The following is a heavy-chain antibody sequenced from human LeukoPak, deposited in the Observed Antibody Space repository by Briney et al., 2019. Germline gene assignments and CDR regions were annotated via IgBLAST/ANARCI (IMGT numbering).Heavy chain of an antibody. J-gene: IGHJ5*02. CDR1: GFTFSDYY. D-gene: IGHD3-10*01. V-gene: IGHV3-11*05. CDR3: ARVGIGYYGSGENWFDP. CDR2: ISSSSSYT. Sequence: GGSLRLSCAASGFTFSDYYMSWIRQAPGKGLDWVSYISSSSSYTNYADSVKGRFTISRDNAKNSLYLQMNSLRAEDTAVYYCARVGIGYYGSGENWFDPWGQGTLVTVSS.